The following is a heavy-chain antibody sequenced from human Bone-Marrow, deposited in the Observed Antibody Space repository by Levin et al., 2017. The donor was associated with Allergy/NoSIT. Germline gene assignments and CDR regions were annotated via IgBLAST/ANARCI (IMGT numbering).Heavy chain of an antibody. CDR1: GATIFASNVA. CDR2: TYYRSRWSN. J-gene: IGHJ3*02. CDR3: VRGQFSAFDI. V-gene: IGHV6-1*01. D-gene: IGHD5-24*01. Sequence: SETLSLTCGISGATIFASNVAWNWIRQSPSRGLEWLGRTYYRSRWSNDFAVSVKSRITINPDTSKNQFSLQLNSVIPEDTAVYYCVRGQFSAFDIWGQGTVVTVSS.